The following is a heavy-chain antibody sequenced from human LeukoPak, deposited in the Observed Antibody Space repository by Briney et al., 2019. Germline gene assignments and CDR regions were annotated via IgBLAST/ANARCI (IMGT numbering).Heavy chain of an antibody. J-gene: IGHJ4*02. Sequence: GSLRLSCAASGFTFSSYAMSWVRQAPGKGLEWVAGISDSGGRTNYADSVKGRSTISRDNPKNTLYLQMNSLRAEDTAVYFCAKRGVVIRVILVGFHKEAYYFDSWGQGALVTVSS. CDR1: GFTFSSYA. D-gene: IGHD3-22*01. V-gene: IGHV3-23*01. CDR2: ISDSGGRT. CDR3: AKRGVVIRVILVGFHKEAYYFDS.